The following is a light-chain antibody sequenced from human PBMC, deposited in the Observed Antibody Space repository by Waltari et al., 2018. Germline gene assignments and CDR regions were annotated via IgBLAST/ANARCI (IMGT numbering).Light chain of an antibody. Sequence: QSALTQPASVSGSPGQSITISCTGTSSDVGGYKYVSWYQQHPGKAPKLRIYDVSKRPSGVSNRFSGPKSGNTASLTISGLQAEDEADYYCSSYTSSSTFGFGTGTKVTVL. CDR1: SSDVGGYKY. CDR2: DVS. CDR3: SSYTSSSTFG. V-gene: IGLV2-14*01. J-gene: IGLJ1*01.